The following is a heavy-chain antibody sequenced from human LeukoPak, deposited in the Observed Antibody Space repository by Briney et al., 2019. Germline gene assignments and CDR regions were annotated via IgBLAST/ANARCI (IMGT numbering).Heavy chain of an antibody. CDR3: ARADWDTAMIDY. CDR2: ISSSSSYI. V-gene: IGHV3-21*01. CDR1: GFTLSSYW. Sequence: PGGSLRLSCAASGFTLSSYWMHWVRQAPGKGLEWVSSISSSSSYIYYADSVKGRFTISRDNAKKSLYLQMNSLRAEDTAVYYCARADWDTAMIDYWGQGTVVTVSS. J-gene: IGHJ4*02. D-gene: IGHD5-18*01.